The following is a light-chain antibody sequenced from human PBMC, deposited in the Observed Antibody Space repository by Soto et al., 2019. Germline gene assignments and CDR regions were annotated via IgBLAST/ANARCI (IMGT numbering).Light chain of an antibody. Sequence: IVMTQSPVTLSVSPGERATLSCRASQSISSNLAWYQQKPGRAPRLLIHGASTRATGIPARFSGSGSGTEFSHTISSLQSEDFADYYCQQYNNWPLTFGGGTKVEIK. CDR3: QQYNNWPLT. CDR1: QSISSN. CDR2: GAS. V-gene: IGKV3-15*01. J-gene: IGKJ4*01.